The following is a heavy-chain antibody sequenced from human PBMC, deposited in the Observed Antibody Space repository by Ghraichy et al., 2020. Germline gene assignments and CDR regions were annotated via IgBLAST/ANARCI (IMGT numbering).Heavy chain of an antibody. J-gene: IGHJ4*02. CDR3: VTVGTGANFDN. Sequence: GWSLRLSCAASGFSFTSVWMNWARQAPGKGLEWVGRIKSAGATDYAAPVKGRFTISRDDSKKTLYLQMNSLKTEDTAVYYCVTVGTGANFDNWGQGTLVTVSS. CDR1: GFSFTSVW. CDR2: IKSAGAT. V-gene: IGHV3-15*07. D-gene: IGHD3-10*01.